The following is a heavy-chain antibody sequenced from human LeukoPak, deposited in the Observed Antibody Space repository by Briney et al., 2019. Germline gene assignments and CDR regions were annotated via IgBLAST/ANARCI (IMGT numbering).Heavy chain of an antibody. CDR1: GYTFTNFG. V-gene: IGHV1-18*01. Sequence: AASVKVSCKASGYTFTNFGISWVRQAPGQGLEWMGWISTYNGNTNYAQNLQGRVTMTTDTSTSTAYMELTSLRSDDTAVYYCARGLLTAVGLSYWFDPWGQGTLVTVSS. CDR3: ARGLLTAVGLSYWFDP. J-gene: IGHJ5*02. D-gene: IGHD6-13*01. CDR2: ISTYNGNT.